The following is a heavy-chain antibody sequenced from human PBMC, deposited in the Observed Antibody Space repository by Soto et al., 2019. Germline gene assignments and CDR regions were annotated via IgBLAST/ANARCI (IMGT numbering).Heavy chain of an antibody. D-gene: IGHD5-12*01. Sequence: GGSLRLSCAASGFTFSSYGMHWVRQAPGKGLEWVAVIWYDGSNKYYADSVKGRFTXSRDNSKNTLYLQMNSLRAEDTAVYYCARVLMATEDYGMDVWGQGTTVTVSS. V-gene: IGHV3-33*01. CDR2: IWYDGSNK. CDR1: GFTFSSYG. CDR3: ARVLMATEDYGMDV. J-gene: IGHJ6*02.